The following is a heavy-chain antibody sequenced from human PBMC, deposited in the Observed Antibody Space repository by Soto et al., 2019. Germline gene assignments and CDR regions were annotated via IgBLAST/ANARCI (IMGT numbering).Heavy chain of an antibody. CDR1: GGTFSSYT. Sequence: QVQLVQSGAEVKKPGSSVKVSCKASGGTFSSYTISWVRQAPGQGLEWMGRIIPILGIGNYAQKFQGGVTITANKSTSTAYMELRSLRSEDTSVYYCAREYSSSWHYYYYGMDVWGKGTTVTVSS. D-gene: IGHD6-13*01. CDR2: IIPILGIG. V-gene: IGHV1-69*02. CDR3: AREYSSSWHYYYYGMDV. J-gene: IGHJ6*04.